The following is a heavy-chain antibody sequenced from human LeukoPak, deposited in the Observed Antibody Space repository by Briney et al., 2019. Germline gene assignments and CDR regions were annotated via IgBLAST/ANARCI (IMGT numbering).Heavy chain of an antibody. J-gene: IGHJ4*02. CDR2: IYTSGST. CDR1: GGSISSYY. V-gene: IGHV4-4*07. CDR3: ARDLWFGESSYYLDY. Sequence: SETLSLTCTVSGGSISSYYWSWIRQPAGKGLEWIGRIYTSGSTNYNPSLKSRVTMSVDTSKNQFSLKLSSVTAADTAVYYCARDLWFGESSYYLDYWGQGTLVTVSS. D-gene: IGHD3-10*01.